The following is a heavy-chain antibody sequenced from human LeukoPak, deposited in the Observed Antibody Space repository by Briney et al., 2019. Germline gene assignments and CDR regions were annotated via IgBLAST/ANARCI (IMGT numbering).Heavy chain of an antibody. V-gene: IGHV6-1*01. Sequence: SQTLSLTCAISGDSVSSKNAAWNWIRQSPSRGLEWLGRTYYRSKWYYDYGVSVKSRITIIPDTSKNQFSLHLNSVTPEDTALYYCVRDQELFDYWGQGTLVTVSS. CDR3: VRDQELFDY. D-gene: IGHD1-7*01. CDR1: GDSVSSKNAA. J-gene: IGHJ4*02. CDR2: TYYRSKWYY.